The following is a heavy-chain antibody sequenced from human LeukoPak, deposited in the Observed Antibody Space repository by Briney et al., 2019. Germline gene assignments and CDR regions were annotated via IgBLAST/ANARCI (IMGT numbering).Heavy chain of an antibody. CDR1: GYTFTSYG. D-gene: IGHD5-18*01. Sequence: ASVKVSCKTSGYTFTSYGVSGVRQAPGQRLEWMGWISTYNYNTNYAQKFRGRVTLTKDTSTSTVYMELRSLRSDDTAIYYCARQVDTTMALPDYWGQGTLVTVSS. CDR3: ARQVDTTMALPDY. V-gene: IGHV1-18*01. J-gene: IGHJ4*02. CDR2: ISTYNYNT.